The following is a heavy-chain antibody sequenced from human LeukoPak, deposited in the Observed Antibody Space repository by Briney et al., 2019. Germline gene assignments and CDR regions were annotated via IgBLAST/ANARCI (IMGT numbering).Heavy chain of an antibody. CDR3: AREGGTVVAGTFDY. V-gene: IGHV3-23*01. Sequence: GGSLRLSCAASGFSFSNYAMSWVRQGPGKGLEWVSAIGGSIGSTFYTDSVKGRFTISRDNSKNTVYLQMNSLRDEDTAIYYCAREGGTVVAGTFDYWGQGTLVTVSS. CDR1: GFSFSNYA. CDR2: IGGSIGST. J-gene: IGHJ4*02. D-gene: IGHD6-19*01.